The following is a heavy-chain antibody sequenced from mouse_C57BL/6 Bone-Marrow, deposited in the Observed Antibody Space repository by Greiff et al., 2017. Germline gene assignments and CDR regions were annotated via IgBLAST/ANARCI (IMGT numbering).Heavy chain of an antibody. J-gene: IGHJ3*01. Sequence: EVKLMESGGDLVKPGGSLKLSCAASGFTFSSYGMSWVRQTPDKRLEWVATISSGSSYTYYPDSVKGRFTTSRDNAKNTLYLQMSSLKSEDTAMYYCARQYYGSSPWFAYWGQGTLVTVSA. CDR2: ISSGSSYT. V-gene: IGHV5-6*01. D-gene: IGHD1-1*01. CDR3: ARQYYGSSPWFAY. CDR1: GFTFSSYG.